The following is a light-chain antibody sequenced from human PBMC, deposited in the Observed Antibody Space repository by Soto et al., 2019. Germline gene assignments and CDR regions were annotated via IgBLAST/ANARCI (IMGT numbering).Light chain of an antibody. J-gene: IGKJ1*01. CDR3: QQYNNWPLWT. CDR1: QSVRSN. V-gene: IGKV3-15*01. CDR2: GAS. Sequence: EIVMTQSPATLSVSPGERATLSCRASQSVRSNLAWYQQKPGQAPRLLIYGASTRATGIPARFSGSGSGTEFTITISSLQSEDFAVYYCQQYNNWPLWTFGQGTKVEIK.